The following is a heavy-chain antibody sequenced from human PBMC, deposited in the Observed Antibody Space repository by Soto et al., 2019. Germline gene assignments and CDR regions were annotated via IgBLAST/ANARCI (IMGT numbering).Heavy chain of an antibody. CDR2: ISGSGGST. CDR3: AKGHGSGSYVYFDL. CDR1: GFTFSNYA. D-gene: IGHD3-10*01. V-gene: IGHV3-23*01. Sequence: EAQLLESGGGLVQPGESLRLSCAASGFTFSNYAMSWVRQAPGKGLEWVSSISGSGGSTYYADSVKGRLTVSRDSSWNTLYLQMNSLRAEDTAVYYCAKGHGSGSYVYFDLWGRGTLVTVSS. J-gene: IGHJ2*01.